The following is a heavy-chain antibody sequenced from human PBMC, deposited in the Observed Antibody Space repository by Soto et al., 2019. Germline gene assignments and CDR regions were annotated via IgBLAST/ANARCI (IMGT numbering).Heavy chain of an antibody. D-gene: IGHD2-15*01. CDR2: IYYSGST. V-gene: IGHV4-61*01. Sequence: SETLSLTCTVSGGSVSSGSYYWSWIRQPPGKGLEWIGYIYYSGSTNYNPSLKSRVTISVDTSKNQFSLKLRSVTAADTAVYFCATSATGHCTGDSCYEFYFDSWGQGTLVTVSS. J-gene: IGHJ4*02. CDR3: ATSATGHCTGDSCYEFYFDS. CDR1: GGSVSSGSYY.